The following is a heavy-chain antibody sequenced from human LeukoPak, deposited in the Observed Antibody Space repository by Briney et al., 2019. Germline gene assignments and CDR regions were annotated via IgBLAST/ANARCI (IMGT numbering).Heavy chain of an antibody. CDR1: GFTFSSYE. CDR3: AKAGYDILTGLYYFDY. J-gene: IGHJ4*02. Sequence: GGSLRLSCAASGFTFSSYEMNWVRQAPGKGLEWVAVISYDGSNKYYADSVKGRFTISRDNSKNTLYLQMNSLRAEDTAVYYCAKAGYDILTGLYYFDYWGQGTLVTVSS. D-gene: IGHD3-9*01. CDR2: ISYDGSNK. V-gene: IGHV3-30*18.